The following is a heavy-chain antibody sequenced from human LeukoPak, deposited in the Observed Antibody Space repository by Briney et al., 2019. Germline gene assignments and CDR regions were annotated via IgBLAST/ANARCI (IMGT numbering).Heavy chain of an antibody. J-gene: IGHJ3*02. Sequence: GGSLRLSCAASGFTFSSYAMSWVRQAPGKGLEWVANIREDGNEKNYVDSVKGRFTISKDNAKNELYLQMNSLRAEDTAVYYCARGYGIAIWGQGTMVTVSS. D-gene: IGHD3-10*01. V-gene: IGHV3-7*04. CDR3: ARGYGIAI. CDR2: IREDGNEK. CDR1: GFTFSSYA.